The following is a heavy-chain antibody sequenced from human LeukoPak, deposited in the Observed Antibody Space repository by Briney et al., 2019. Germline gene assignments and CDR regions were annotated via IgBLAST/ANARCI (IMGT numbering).Heavy chain of an antibody. CDR2: INPNRGGT. CDR3: ARDRGSSGWDTTYYYYGMDV. Sequence: APVKVSFKASGYTFTGYYMHWVRQAPGQGLEWMGWINPNRGGTNYAQKCQGWVTMTRDTSISTAYMELSRLRSDDTAVYYCARDRGSSGWDTTYYYYGMDVWGKGTTVTVSS. CDR1: GYTFTGYY. D-gene: IGHD6-19*01. V-gene: IGHV1-2*04. J-gene: IGHJ6*04.